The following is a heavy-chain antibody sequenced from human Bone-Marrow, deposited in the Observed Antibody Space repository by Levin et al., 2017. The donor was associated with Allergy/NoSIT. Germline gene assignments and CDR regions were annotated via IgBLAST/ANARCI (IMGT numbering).Heavy chain of an antibody. Sequence: SGPTLVKPTQTFTLTCTFSGFLLSASGVSVGWIRQPPGKALEWLALIYWDDDVRYRASLKRRLVILKDPSQKQVALTLTNVDPADTATYFCARGKYQLLDAFDIWGQGTMVTVSS. CDR3: ARGKYQLLDAFDI. V-gene: IGHV2-5*02. J-gene: IGHJ3*02. D-gene: IGHD2-2*01. CDR1: GFLLSASGVS. CDR2: IYWDDDV.